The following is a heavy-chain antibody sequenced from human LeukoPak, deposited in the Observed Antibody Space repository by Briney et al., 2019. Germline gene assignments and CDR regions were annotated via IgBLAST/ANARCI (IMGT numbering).Heavy chain of an antibody. CDR3: ARVSNP. V-gene: IGHV3-21*04. J-gene: IGHJ5*02. CDR2: ISSSGSYI. Sequence: TGGSLRLSCAASGFTFSTYSMNWVRQAPGKGLEWVSSISSSGSYIYYADSVKGRFTISRDKARNSLFLQMNSLRAGDTAVYYCARVSNPWGQGILVTVSS. CDR1: GFTFSTYS.